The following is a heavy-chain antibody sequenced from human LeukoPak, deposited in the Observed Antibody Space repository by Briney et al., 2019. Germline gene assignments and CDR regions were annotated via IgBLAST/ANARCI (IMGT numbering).Heavy chain of an antibody. D-gene: IGHD6-6*01. V-gene: IGHV3-30*18. CDR3: AKGQLVDYGMDV. Sequence: PGGSLSLSCAASGFTFSSYAMHWVRQPPGEGLEWVAVMSYDGGHKYYADSVKGRFTISRDNSKNTLYLQMNSLRPEDAALYYCAKGQLVDYGMDVWGHGTTVTVSS. J-gene: IGHJ6*02. CDR2: MSYDGGHK. CDR1: GFTFSSYA.